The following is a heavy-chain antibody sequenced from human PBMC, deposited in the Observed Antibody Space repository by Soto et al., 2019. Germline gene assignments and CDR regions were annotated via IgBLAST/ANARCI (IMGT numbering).Heavy chain of an antibody. Sequence: QVQLQQWGAGLLKPSETLSLTCAVYGGSFSGYYWSWIRQPLGKGLEWIGEINHSGSTNYNPSLKSRVTISVDTSKNQFSLKLSSVTAADTAVYYCARINWNRALGYWGQGTLVTVSS. V-gene: IGHV4-34*01. J-gene: IGHJ4*02. CDR3: ARINWNRALGY. CDR1: GGSFSGYY. D-gene: IGHD1-1*01. CDR2: INHSGST.